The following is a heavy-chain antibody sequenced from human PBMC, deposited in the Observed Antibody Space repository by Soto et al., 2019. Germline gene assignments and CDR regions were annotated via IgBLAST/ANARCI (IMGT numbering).Heavy chain of an antibody. J-gene: IGHJ6*03. Sequence: GGSLRLSCTASGFTFGDYAMSWFRQAPGKGLEWVGFIRSKAYGGTTEYAASVKGRFTISRDDSKSIAYLQMNSLKTEDTAVYYCTRDTPYCSSTSCYYYYMDVWGKGTTVTVSS. D-gene: IGHD2-2*01. CDR1: GFTFGDYA. CDR2: IRSKAYGGTT. CDR3: TRDTPYCSSTSCYYYYMDV. V-gene: IGHV3-49*03.